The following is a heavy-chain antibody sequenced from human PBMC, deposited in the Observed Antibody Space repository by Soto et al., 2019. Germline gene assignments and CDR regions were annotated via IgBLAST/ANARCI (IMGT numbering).Heavy chain of an antibody. J-gene: IGHJ4*02. V-gene: IGHV3-15*07. D-gene: IGHD5-12*01. CDR3: XXXXXXXXATTVDY. Sequence: EVQLVESGGGLVKPGGSLRLSCAASGFTFSNAWMNWVRQAPGKGLEWVGRIKSKTDGGTTDYAAPVKGRFTISRDDSXXXXXXXXXXXXXXXXXXXXXXXXXXXXXATTVDYWGQGTLVTVSS. CDR2: IKSKTDGGTT. CDR1: GFTFSNAW.